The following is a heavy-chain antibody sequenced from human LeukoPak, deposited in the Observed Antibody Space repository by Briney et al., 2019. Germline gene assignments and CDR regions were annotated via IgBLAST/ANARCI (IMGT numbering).Heavy chain of an antibody. D-gene: IGHD1-26*01. CDR1: GYTFTGYY. V-gene: IGHV1-46*01. Sequence: GASVKVSCKASGYTFTGYYMHWVRQAPGQGLEWMAIINPSGDFRSYAQKFQGRLTVTRDMSTRTVYMELSDLRPEDTAVYYCARDYSGEWEQLTRWWFDPWGQGTLVIVSS. J-gene: IGHJ5*02. CDR3: ARDYSGEWEQLTRWWFDP. CDR2: INPSGDFR.